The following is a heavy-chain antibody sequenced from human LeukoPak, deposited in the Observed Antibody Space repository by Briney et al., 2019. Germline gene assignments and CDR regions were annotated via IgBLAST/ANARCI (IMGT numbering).Heavy chain of an antibody. CDR2: VSFSGST. Sequence: SETLSLTCIVSGGSINNYYWCWIRQPPGKGLEWIGEVSFSGSTNYNPSLTSRVTISADTSKNQFSLKLSSVTAADTAVYYFALYWRIRRKCGYYGMDVWGQGNKVTVSS. CDR1: GGSINNYY. J-gene: IGHJ6*02. V-gene: IGHV4-59*08. CDR3: ALYWRIRRKCGYYGMDV. D-gene: IGHD2-15*01.